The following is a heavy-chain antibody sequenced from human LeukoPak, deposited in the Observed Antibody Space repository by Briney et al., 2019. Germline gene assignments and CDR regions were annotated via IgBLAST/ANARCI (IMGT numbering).Heavy chain of an antibody. CDR3: AKPRHSSSWYPQLFFDY. J-gene: IGHJ4*02. V-gene: IGHV3-23*01. CDR1: GFTFSSYA. D-gene: IGHD6-13*01. CDR2: ISGSGGST. Sequence: PGGSLRLSCAASGFTFSSYAMSWVRQAPGKGLEWVSAISGSGGSTYYADSVKGRFTISRDNSKNTLYLQMNSLRAEDTAVYYCAKPRHSSSWYPQLFFDYWGQGTLVTVSS.